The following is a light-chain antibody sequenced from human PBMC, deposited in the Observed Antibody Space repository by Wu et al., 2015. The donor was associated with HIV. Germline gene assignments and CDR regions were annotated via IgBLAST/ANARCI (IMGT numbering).Light chain of an antibody. CDR2: GAS. V-gene: IGKV3-15*01. CDR1: QSLAD. Sequence: EIVMTQSPATVSVSPGERVTLSCRASQSLADLAWYQQKPGQAPRLLIYGASTRATGIPARFSGQWGLGQSSLSASAAFSLKILSVYYCQQYRRWPLTFGGGTEGGDQT. CDR3: QQYRRWPLT. J-gene: IGKJ4*01.